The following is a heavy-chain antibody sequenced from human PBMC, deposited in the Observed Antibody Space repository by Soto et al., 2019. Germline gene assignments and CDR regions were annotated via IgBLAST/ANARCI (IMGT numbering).Heavy chain of an antibody. J-gene: IGHJ6*02. D-gene: IGHD3-3*01. CDR2: IVVGSGNT. CDR3: AAGNYDFWSGRIYGMDV. Sequence: CKASGFTFTSSAVQWVRQARGQRLEWIGWIVVGSGNTNYAQKFQERVTITRDMSTSTAYMELSSLRSEDTAVYYCAAGNYDFWSGRIYGMDVWGQGTTVTVSS. CDR1: GFTFTSSA. V-gene: IGHV1-58*01.